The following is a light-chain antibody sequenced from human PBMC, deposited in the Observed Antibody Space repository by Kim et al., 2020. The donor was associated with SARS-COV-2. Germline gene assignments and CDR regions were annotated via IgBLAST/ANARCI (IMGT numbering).Light chain of an antibody. CDR1: QIVSSS. Sequence: EIVMTQSPATLSVSPGETATLSCRASQIVSSSLAWYQQRPGQAPRLLIYGASTRATNIPARFSGTGSGTEFTLTISSLQSEDFAIYYCQQYSDWHPGDTFGQGKKLEI. J-gene: IGKJ2*01. CDR2: GAS. CDR3: QQYSDWHPGDT. V-gene: IGKV3-15*01.